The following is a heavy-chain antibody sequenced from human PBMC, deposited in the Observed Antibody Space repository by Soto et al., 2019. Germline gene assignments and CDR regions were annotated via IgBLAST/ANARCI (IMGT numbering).Heavy chain of an antibody. CDR1: GFTFDDYT. Sequence: EVQLVESGGDVVQPGGSLRLSCAASGFTFDDYTMHWVRQAPGKGLEWVSLISWDGGSTYYADSVKGRFTISRDNSKNSLYLQMNSLRTEDTALYYCAKDIRGGGLYYYGMDVWGQGTTVTVSS. V-gene: IGHV3-43*01. J-gene: IGHJ6*02. CDR3: AKDIRGGGLYYYGMDV. CDR2: ISWDGGST. D-gene: IGHD3-16*01.